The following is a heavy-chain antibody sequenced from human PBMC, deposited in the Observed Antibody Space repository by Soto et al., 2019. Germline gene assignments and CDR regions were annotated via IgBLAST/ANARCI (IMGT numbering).Heavy chain of an antibody. J-gene: IGHJ6*02. V-gene: IGHV1-8*01. Sequence: ASVKVSCKASGYTFTSYDMNWVRQATGQGLEWMGWMNPNSGNTGYAQKFQGRVTMTRNTSISTAYMELSSLRSEDTAVYYCVCGRGAPGYYYYGIDVWGQGTTVTVSS. CDR2: MNPNSGNT. CDR3: VCGRGAPGYYYYGIDV. D-gene: IGHD3-10*01. CDR1: GYTFTSYD.